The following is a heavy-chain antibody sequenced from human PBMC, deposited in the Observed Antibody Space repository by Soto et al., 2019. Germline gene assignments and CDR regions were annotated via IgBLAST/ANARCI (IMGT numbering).Heavy chain of an antibody. Sequence: QVQLVESGGGVVQPGRSLRLSCAASGFTSSSYGMYWVRQAPGTGLEWVAVISYDGSNKYYADSVKGRFTISRDNSKNTRYLQRNSLRAEATAVYYCAKESPNQWLVGDYLDYWAREPWSPSPQ. CDR3: AKESPNQWLVGDYLDY. CDR1: GFTSSSYG. CDR2: ISYDGSNK. D-gene: IGHD6-19*01. V-gene: IGHV3-30*18. J-gene: IGHJ4*02.